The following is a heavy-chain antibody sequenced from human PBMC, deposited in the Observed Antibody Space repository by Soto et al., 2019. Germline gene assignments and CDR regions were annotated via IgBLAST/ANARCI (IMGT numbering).Heavy chain of an antibody. CDR1: GFMFSGYA. Sequence: EVQLLESGGGLAQPGESLTLSCAASGFMFSGYAMSWVRQAPGKGLEWVSAVSNSGTSTSYADSVKGRFTISRDNSKNILYLQMSSLGAEDTALYYCVKDLAASGWFDPWGQGTLVIVSS. CDR3: VKDLAASGWFDP. V-gene: IGHV3-23*01. CDR2: VSNSGTST. D-gene: IGHD2-15*01. J-gene: IGHJ5*02.